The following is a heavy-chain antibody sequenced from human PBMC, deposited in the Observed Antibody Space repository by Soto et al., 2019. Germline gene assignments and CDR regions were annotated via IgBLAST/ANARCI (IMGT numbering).Heavy chain of an antibody. Sequence: EVQLVESGGGLVQPGGSLRLSCAASGFTFNNAWMSWVRQVSGKGLEWVGRIKNKGDGGTTDYTAAVKGRFSISRVGSENTLYLQMNSLKTEDTAVYYCTTGHSGGLFWGTGTVVTVSS. CDR3: TTGHSGGLF. CDR1: GFTFNNAW. D-gene: IGHD6-19*01. J-gene: IGHJ4*02. V-gene: IGHV3-15*01. CDR2: IKNKGDGGTT.